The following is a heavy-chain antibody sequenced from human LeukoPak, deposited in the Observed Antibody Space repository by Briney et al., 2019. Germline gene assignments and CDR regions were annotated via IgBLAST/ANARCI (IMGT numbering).Heavy chain of an antibody. Sequence: SQTLSVTCAISGDSLSSINAAWNWVRQSPSRGLEWLGRAYYRSKWYYDYAVSIQRRININPDTSKNQFSLQLHSVTPEDTAVYYCARDVRTSGWYTFDYWGQGTVVSVFS. CDR1: GDSLSSINAA. CDR2: AYYRSKWYY. J-gene: IGHJ4*02. CDR3: ARDVRTSGWYTFDY. D-gene: IGHD6-19*01. V-gene: IGHV6-1*01.